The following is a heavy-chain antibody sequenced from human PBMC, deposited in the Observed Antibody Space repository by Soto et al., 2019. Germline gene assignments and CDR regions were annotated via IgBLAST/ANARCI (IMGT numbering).Heavy chain of an antibody. CDR3: ARPESPYSSSWYKAFDI. CDR2: IYYSGST. CDR1: GGSISSSSYY. D-gene: IGHD6-13*01. V-gene: IGHV4-39*01. Sequence: NPSETLSLTCTVSGGSISSSSYYWGWIRQPPGKGLEWIGSIYYSGSTYYNPSLKSRVTISVDTSKNQFSLKLSSVTAADTAVYYCARPESPYSSSWYKAFDIWGQGTMVTVSS. J-gene: IGHJ3*02.